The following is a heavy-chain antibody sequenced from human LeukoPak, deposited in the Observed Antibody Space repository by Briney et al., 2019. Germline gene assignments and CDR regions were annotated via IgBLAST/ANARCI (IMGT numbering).Heavy chain of an antibody. J-gene: IGHJ4*02. CDR3: ATIAAAGPFDY. V-gene: IGHV4-59*11. CDR1: GGSISSHY. D-gene: IGHD6-13*01. CDR2: IYYSGST. Sequence: SETLSLTCTVSGGSISSHYWSWIRQPPGKGLEWIGYIYYSGSTNYNPSLKSRVTISVDTSKNQFSQKLSSVTAADSAVYYCATIAAAGPFDYWGQGTLVTVSS.